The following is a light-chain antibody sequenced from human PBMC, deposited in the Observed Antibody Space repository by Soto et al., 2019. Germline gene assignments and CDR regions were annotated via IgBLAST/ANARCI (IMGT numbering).Light chain of an antibody. Sequence: VLTQSPGSLTLPPGERATLSCRAAQIVTVIYLAWDQYKPDQAPKLIIFVACSRATGIPDRFSCRGSGTDFTLTISRLEPEDFAVYYCQQYGSSPPSSTFGQGTRLEIK. CDR1: QIVTVIY. CDR2: VAC. V-gene: IGKV3-20*01. J-gene: IGKJ5*01. CDR3: QQYGSSPPSST.